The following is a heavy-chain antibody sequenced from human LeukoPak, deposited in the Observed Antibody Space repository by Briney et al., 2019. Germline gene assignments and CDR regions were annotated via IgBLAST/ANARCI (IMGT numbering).Heavy chain of an antibody. D-gene: IGHD6-13*01. CDR2: ISGSGGST. CDR3: AKTLRQQLVNWFDP. CDR1: GFTFSSYA. V-gene: IGHV3-23*01. J-gene: IGHJ5*02. Sequence: PGGSLRLSCAASGFTFSSYAMSWVRQAPGKGLEWVSAISGSGGSTYYADSVKGRFTIPRDNSKNTLYLQMNSLRAEDTAVYYCAKTLRQQLVNWFDPWGQGTLVTVSS.